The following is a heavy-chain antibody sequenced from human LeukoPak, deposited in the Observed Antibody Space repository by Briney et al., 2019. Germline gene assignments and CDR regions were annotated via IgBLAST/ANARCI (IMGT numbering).Heavy chain of an antibody. J-gene: IGHJ5*02. CDR1: GYTFTSYG. V-gene: IGHV1-18*01. Sequence: GASVKVSCKASGYTFTSYGISWVRQAPGQGLEWMGWISAYNGNTNYAQKLQGRVTMTTDTSTSTGYMELRSLRSDDTAVYYCARAGGRSWFDPWGQGTLVTVSS. CDR2: ISAYNGNT. CDR3: ARAGGRSWFDP.